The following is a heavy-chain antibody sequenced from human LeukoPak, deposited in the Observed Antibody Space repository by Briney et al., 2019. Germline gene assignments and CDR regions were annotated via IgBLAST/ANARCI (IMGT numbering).Heavy chain of an antibody. CDR3: AREILRFDI. J-gene: IGHJ3*02. Sequence: GASVKVSCKASGYTFTSYAISWVRQAPGQGLEWMGWINTDSGNPTYAQGFTGRFVFSLDSSVSTAYLQISNLMPEDTAKYYCAREILRFDIWGQGTMVIVSS. CDR2: INTDSGNP. V-gene: IGHV7-4-1*02. CDR1: GYTFTSYA.